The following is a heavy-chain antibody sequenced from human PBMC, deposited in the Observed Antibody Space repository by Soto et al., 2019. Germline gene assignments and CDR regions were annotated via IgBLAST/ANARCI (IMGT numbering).Heavy chain of an antibody. CDR3: TAGYNWNDPI. J-gene: IGHJ3*02. CDR2: IKSKTDGGTT. CDR1: GFTFSNAW. D-gene: IGHD1-1*01. Sequence: LRLSCAASGFTFSNAWMSWVRQAPGKGLEWVGRIKSKTDGGTTDYAAPVKGRFTISRDDSKNTLYLRMNSLKTEDTAAYYCTAGYNWNDPIWGQGTMVTVSS. V-gene: IGHV3-15*01.